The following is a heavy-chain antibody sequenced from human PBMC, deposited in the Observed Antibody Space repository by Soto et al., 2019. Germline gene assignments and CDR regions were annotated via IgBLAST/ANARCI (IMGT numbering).Heavy chain of an antibody. D-gene: IGHD3-10*01. CDR3: ARDGDGSYYGSGNIDY. Sequence: QVQLEESGGGVVQPGRSLRLSCAASGFTFSSYAMHWVRQAPGKGLEWVAVISYDGSNKYYADSVKGRFTIFRDNSKNTLYLQMNSLRAEDTAVYYCARDGDGSYYGSGNIDYWGQGTLVTVSS. V-gene: IGHV3-30-3*01. CDR1: GFTFSSYA. J-gene: IGHJ4*02. CDR2: ISYDGSNK.